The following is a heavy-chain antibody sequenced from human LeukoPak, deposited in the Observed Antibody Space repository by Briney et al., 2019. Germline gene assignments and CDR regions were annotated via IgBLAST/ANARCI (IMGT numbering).Heavy chain of an antibody. J-gene: IGHJ4*02. D-gene: IGHD2-15*01. CDR3: ASRPLEGGFDY. CDR1: GGSFSGYY. CDR2: INHSGST. Sequence: SETLSLTCAVYGGSFSGYYWSWIRQPPGKGLEWIGEINHSGSTNYNPSLKSRVTISVDTSKNQFSLKLSSVTAADTAVYYCASRPLEGGFDYWGQGTLVTVSS. V-gene: IGHV4-34*01.